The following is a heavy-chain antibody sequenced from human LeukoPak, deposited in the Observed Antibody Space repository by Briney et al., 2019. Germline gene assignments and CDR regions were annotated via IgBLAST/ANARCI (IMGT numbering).Heavy chain of an antibody. D-gene: IGHD2-15*01. J-gene: IGHJ4*02. CDR2: IWYDGSNK. CDR1: GFTFSSYG. V-gene: IGHV3-33*01. Sequence: GRSLRLSCAAPGFTFSSYGMHWVRQAPGKGLEWVAVIWYDGSNKYYADSVKGRFTISRDNSKNTLYLQMNSLRAEDTAVYYCASSAWVCSGGSCSLDYWGQGTLVTVSS. CDR3: ASSAWVCSGGSCSLDY.